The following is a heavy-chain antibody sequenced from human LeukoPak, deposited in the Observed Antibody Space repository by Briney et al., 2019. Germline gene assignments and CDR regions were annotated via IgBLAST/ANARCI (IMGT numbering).Heavy chain of an antibody. V-gene: IGHV3-7*01. Sequence: GGSLRLSCAASGFTFRSYWMTWVRQYPGKGLEWVANIKQDGSETYYADSVKGRFTISRDNAKRSLYLQMNSLRAEDTAVYYCARDRGFDYWGQGTLVTVSS. D-gene: IGHD3-10*01. J-gene: IGHJ4*02. CDR3: ARDRGFDY. CDR1: GFTFRSYW. CDR2: IKQDGSET.